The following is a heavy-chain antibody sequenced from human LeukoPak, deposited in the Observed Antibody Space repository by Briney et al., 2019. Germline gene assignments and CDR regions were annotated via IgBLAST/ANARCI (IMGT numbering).Heavy chain of an antibody. D-gene: IGHD6-6*01. V-gene: IGHV4-39*07. J-gene: IGHJ5*02. CDR3: ARVCSPSSSSEESNWFDP. CDR1: GGSISSSSYY. CDR2: IYYSGST. Sequence: PSETLSLTCTVSGGSISSSSYYWGWIRQPPGKGLEWIGSIYYSGSTYYNPSLKSRVTISVDTSKNQFSLKLSSVTAADTAVYYCARVCSPSSSSEESNWFDPWGQGTLVTLSS.